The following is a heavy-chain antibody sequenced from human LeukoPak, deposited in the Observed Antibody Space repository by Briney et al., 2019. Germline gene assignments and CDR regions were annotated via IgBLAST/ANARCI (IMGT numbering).Heavy chain of an antibody. D-gene: IGHD6-19*01. CDR2: ISSNGGST. CDR1: GFTFSSYA. J-gene: IGHJ4*02. CDR3: ARVHRGAVAGQLDY. Sequence: PGGSLRLSCAASGFTFSSYAMHWVRQAPGKGLEYVSAISSNGGSTYYANSVKGRFTISRDNSKNTLYLQMGSLRAEDMAVYYCARVHRGAVAGQLDYWGQGTLVTVSS. V-gene: IGHV3-64*01.